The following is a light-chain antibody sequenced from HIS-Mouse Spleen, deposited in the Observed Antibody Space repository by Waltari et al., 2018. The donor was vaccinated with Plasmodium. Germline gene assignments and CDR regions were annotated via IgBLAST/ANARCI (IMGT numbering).Light chain of an antibody. CDR2: VAS. CDR1: QSVSSSY. J-gene: IGKJ5*01. Sequence: EIVLTQSPGTLSLSPGERATLSCRASQSVSSSYLAWYQQKPGQAPRLLILVASSRATGIPDRFSGSGSGTDFTLTISRLEPEDLAVYYCQQYGSSPITFGQGTRLEIK. CDR3: QQYGSSPIT. V-gene: IGKV3-20*01.